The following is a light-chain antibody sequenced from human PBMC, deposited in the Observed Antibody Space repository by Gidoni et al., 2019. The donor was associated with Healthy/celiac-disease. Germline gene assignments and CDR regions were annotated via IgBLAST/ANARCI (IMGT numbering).Light chain of an antibody. CDR2: KVS. Sequence: DVVMTKSPLSLPVTLGQPASISCRSSHSLVYSDGNTYLNWFQQRPGQSPRRLVYKVSNRDSGVPDRVSGSGSGTDFTLKISRVEAEDVGVYYCMQGTHWPFFGQGTRLEIK. V-gene: IGKV2-30*01. CDR3: MQGTHWPF. J-gene: IGKJ5*01. CDR1: HSLVYSDGNTY.